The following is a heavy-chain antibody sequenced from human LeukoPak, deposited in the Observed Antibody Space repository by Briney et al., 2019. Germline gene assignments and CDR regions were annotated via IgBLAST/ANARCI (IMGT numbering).Heavy chain of an antibody. CDR1: GYPIGLDYY. CDR3: ARAPSSYESGNGYPNLGWLDP. J-gene: IGHJ5*02. D-gene: IGHD5-24*01. Sequence: TSETLSLTCKVSGYPIGLDYYWVWIRQAPGRGLQWIGGFHRGRIQYNSALKSRVTISIDSSKNQFSLRMWPVTAADTAFYFCARAPSSYESGNGYPNLGWLDPWGQGALVTVSS. V-gene: IGHV4-38-2*02. CDR2: FHRGRI.